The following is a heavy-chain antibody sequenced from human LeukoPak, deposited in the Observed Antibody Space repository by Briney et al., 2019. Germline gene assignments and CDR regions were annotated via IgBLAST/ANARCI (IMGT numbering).Heavy chain of an antibody. CDR3: AYDVDTALGWFDP. CDR1: GFTFSSYG. J-gene: IGHJ5*02. CDR2: ISGSGGST. D-gene: IGHD5-18*01. Sequence: GGSLRLSCAASGFTFSSYGMSWVRQAPGKGLEWDSAISGSGGSTYYADSVKGRFTISRDNSKNTLYLQMNSLRAEDTAVYYCAYDVDTALGWFDPWGQGTLVTVSS. V-gene: IGHV3-23*01.